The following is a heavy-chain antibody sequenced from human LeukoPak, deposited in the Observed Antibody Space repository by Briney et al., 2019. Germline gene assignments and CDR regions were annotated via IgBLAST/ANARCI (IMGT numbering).Heavy chain of an antibody. CDR1: GYTFTSYY. D-gene: IGHD4-23*01. CDR3: GRDRTLPGGKENWFDP. J-gene: IGHJ5*02. CDR2: INPSGGST. V-gene: IGHV1-46*01. Sequence: SVKVSCKASGYTFTSYYMRWVRQAPGQGLEGMGIINPSGGSTSYAQKFQGRVTITRDMSQSTVYMELSSLSSEDPADYYFGRDRTLPGGKENWFDPWGQGTLVTVSS.